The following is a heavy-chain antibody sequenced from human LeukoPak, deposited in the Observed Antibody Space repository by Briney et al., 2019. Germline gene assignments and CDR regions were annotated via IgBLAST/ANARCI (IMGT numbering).Heavy chain of an antibody. D-gene: IGHD3-10*01. CDR2: ISYDGSNK. Sequence: GGSLRLSCAASGFTLSSYGMHWVRQAPGKGLEWVAVISYDGSNKYYADSVKGRITISRDNSKNTLYLQMNSLRAEDTAVYYCAKDLRMVRGVLGAFDIWGQGTMVTVSS. V-gene: IGHV3-30*18. J-gene: IGHJ3*02. CDR1: GFTLSSYG. CDR3: AKDLRMVRGVLGAFDI.